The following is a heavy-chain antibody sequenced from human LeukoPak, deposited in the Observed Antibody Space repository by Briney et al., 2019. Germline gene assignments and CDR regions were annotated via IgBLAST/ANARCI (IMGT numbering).Heavy chain of an antibody. CDR3: ARGFRGDNFDY. CDR1: GYSISSAYY. J-gene: IGHJ4*02. V-gene: IGHV4-38-2*02. D-gene: IGHD7-27*01. Sequence: SETLSLTCSVSGYSISSAYYWGWIRQPPGKGLEWIGTMYHSGSTNYNPSLKSRVTITVDTSKNQFSLKLSSVTAADTAVYFCARGFRGDNFDYWGQGTLVTVSS. CDR2: MYHSGST.